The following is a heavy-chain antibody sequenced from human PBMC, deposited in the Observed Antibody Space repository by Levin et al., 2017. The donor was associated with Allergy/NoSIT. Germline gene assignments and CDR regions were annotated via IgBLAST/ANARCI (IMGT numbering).Heavy chain of an antibody. Sequence: SETLSLTCAVYGGSFSGYYWSWIRQPPGKGLEWIGEINHSGSTNYNPSLKSRVTISVDTSKNQFSLKLSSVTAADTAVYYCAVLPHGDYGNYYYYYMDGWGKGTTVTVSS. V-gene: IGHV4-34*01. CDR1: GGSFSGYY. CDR3: AVLPHGDYGNYYYYYMDG. CDR2: INHSGST. J-gene: IGHJ6*03. D-gene: IGHD4-17*01.